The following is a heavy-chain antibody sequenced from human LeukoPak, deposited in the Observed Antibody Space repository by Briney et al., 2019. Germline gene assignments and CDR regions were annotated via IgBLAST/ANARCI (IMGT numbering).Heavy chain of an antibody. CDR1: GGSISSYY. CDR2: IYYSGST. Sequence: SETLSLTCTVSGGSISSYYWSWFRQPPGKGLEWIGYIYYSGSTNYNPSLKSRVTISVDTSKNQFSLKLSSVTAADTAVYYCARRKVGSGSYYGDWGQGTLVTVSS. D-gene: IGHD1-26*01. V-gene: IGHV4-59*08. CDR3: ARRKVGSGSYYGD. J-gene: IGHJ4*02.